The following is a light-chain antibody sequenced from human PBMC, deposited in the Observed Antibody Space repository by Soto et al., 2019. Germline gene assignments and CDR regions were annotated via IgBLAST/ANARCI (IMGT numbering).Light chain of an antibody. CDR2: DAS. J-gene: IGKJ4*01. CDR3: QQYDRWPVT. V-gene: IGKV3-15*01. Sequence: EILLTQSPATLSVSPGDRVTLSCRASQSVSSNLAWYQHKPGQSPRLLISDASTGASGIPPRFSGSGSGTEFTLTIDRLQSADFAVYYCQQYDRWPVTFGGGTKVDI. CDR1: QSVSSN.